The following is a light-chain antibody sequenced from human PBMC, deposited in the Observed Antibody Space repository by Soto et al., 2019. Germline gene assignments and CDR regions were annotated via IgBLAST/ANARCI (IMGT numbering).Light chain of an antibody. J-gene: IGKJ4*01. CDR2: DIS. V-gene: IGKV3D-15*01. CDR1: QSVSSN. CDR3: QQYNSWPLT. Sequence: ETVMTQSPATLSVSPGERATLSCRASQSVSSNLAWYQQKPGQPPRLLIYDISTRATGIPTRFSGSESGTEFTLTISSLQSEDFAVYYCQQYNSWPLTFGGGTKVEIK.